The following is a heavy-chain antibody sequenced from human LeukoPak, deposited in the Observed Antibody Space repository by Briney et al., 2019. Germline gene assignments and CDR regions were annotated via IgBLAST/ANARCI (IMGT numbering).Heavy chain of an antibody. Sequence: PSQTLSLTCAVSGGSISSGGYSWSWIRQPPGKGLEWIGYIYHSGSTYYNPSLKSRVTISVDRPKNQFSLKLSSVTAADTAVYYCARGVGYCSSTSCYPYYGMDVWGQGTTVTVSS. CDR3: ARGVGYCSSTSCYPYYGMDV. CDR2: IYHSGST. D-gene: IGHD2-2*03. J-gene: IGHJ6*02. V-gene: IGHV4-30-2*01. CDR1: GGSISSGGYS.